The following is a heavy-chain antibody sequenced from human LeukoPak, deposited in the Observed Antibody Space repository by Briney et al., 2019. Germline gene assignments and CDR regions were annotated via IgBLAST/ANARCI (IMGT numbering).Heavy chain of an antibody. J-gene: IGHJ6*03. CDR2: IYYTGST. V-gene: IGHV4-61*01. Sequence: PSETLSLTCTVSGGSISSDNYYWRWIRQPPGKGVENIGYIYYTGSTNYNPSLKSRVTMSVDTSKNQFSLKLDSVTAADTAVYYCARLAPHLLTGYSYSCHYLDVWGKGTTVTVSS. CDR1: GGSISSDNYY. CDR3: ARLAPHLLTGYSYSCHYLDV. D-gene: IGHD3-9*01.